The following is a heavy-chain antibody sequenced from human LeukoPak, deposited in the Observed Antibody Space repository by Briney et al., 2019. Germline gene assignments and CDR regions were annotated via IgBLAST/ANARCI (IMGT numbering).Heavy chain of an antibody. CDR1: GFTFSTYA. Sequence: GGSLRLSCAASGFTFSTYAMSWVRQAPGKGLEWVSVISGSGGSTYYADSVKGRFTISRDNAKNTLYLQMNSLRAEDTAVYYCAENYYDSRGYFGYWGRGTLVTVSS. V-gene: IGHV3-23*01. CDR2: ISGSGGST. CDR3: AENYYDSRGYFGY. J-gene: IGHJ4*02. D-gene: IGHD3-22*01.